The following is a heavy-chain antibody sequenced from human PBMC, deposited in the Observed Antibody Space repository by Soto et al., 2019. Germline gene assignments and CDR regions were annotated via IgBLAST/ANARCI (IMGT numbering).Heavy chain of an antibody. Sequence: QVQLQESGPGLVQPSQTLSLTCTVSGGSISSGGFYWSWIRQHPEKGLEWIGWIYHSGNTYYNPSLKSRVTLLEDTSKNQFSLKLTSVTAADKAVYYCARGTYQYYDSSGVQNRFDPWGQGTLVTVSS. CDR1: GGSISSGGFY. CDR2: IYHSGNT. J-gene: IGHJ5*02. CDR3: ARGTYQYYDSSGVQNRFDP. D-gene: IGHD3-22*01. V-gene: IGHV4-31*03.